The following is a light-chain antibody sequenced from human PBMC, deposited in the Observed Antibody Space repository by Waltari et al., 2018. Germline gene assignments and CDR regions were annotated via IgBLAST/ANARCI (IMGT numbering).Light chain of an antibody. CDR2: TAS. J-gene: IGKJ5*01. CDR3: QQRHSYPIT. Sequence: DIQLTQSPSFLSASVGDRVTITCRSSQGISSYLAWYQQKPGKAPKLLSHTASTLKGGVPSSFSASGSGTDFTLTISSLQPEDFATYYCQQRHSYPITFGQGTRLEIK. CDR1: QGISSY. V-gene: IGKV1-9*01.